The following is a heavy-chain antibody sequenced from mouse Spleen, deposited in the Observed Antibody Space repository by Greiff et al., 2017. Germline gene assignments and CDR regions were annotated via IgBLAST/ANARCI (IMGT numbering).Heavy chain of an antibody. CDR3: ARKTGTDYYAMDY. J-gene: IGHJ4*01. D-gene: IGHD4-1*01. CDR2: ISDGGSYT. V-gene: IGHV5-4*01. CDR1: GFTFSSYA. Sequence: EVQGVESGGGLVKPGGSLKLSCAASGFTFSSYAMSWVRQTPEKRLEWVATISDGGSYTYYPDNVKGRFTISRDNAKNNLYLQMSHLKSEDTAMYYCARKTGTDYYAMDYWGQGTSVTVSS.